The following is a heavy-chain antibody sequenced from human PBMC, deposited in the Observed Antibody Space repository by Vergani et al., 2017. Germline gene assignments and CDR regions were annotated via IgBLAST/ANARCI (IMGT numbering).Heavy chain of an antibody. CDR2: INPNSGGT. CDR1: GYTFTGYY. V-gene: IGHV1-2*02. J-gene: IGHJ5*02. D-gene: IGHD6-13*01. Sequence: QVQLVQSGAEVKKPGASVKVSCKASGYTFTGYYMHWVRQAPGQGLEWMGWINPNSGGTNYAQKFQGRVTMTRDTSISTAYMELSRLRSDDTAVYYCARDRGSSWPLGIGWFDPWGQGTLVTVSS. CDR3: ARDRGSSWPLGIGWFDP.